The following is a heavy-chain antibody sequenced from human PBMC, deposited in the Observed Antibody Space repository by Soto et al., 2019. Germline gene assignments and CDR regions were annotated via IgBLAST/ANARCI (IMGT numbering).Heavy chain of an antibody. CDR2: IFSNDEK. Sequence: VSGPTLVNPTETLTLTCTVSGFSLNDARVGVSWIRQSPGRALEWLAHIFSNDEKSYSTSLFNRLTIPKDTSKSQVVLTMTNMGPVDTATYFCARIQDYVWGSYPYDVWGQGSLVTVSS. J-gene: IGHJ4*02. CDR1: GFSLNDARVG. V-gene: IGHV2-26*01. CDR3: ARIQDYVWGSYPYDV. D-gene: IGHD3-16*02.